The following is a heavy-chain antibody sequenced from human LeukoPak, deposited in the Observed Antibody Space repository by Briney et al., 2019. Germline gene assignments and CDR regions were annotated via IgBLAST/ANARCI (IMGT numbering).Heavy chain of an antibody. J-gene: IGHJ5*02. CDR3: ARADRLDGSPYLIGP. CDR2: INPNSGGT. CDR1: GYSFTDYY. V-gene: IGHV1-2*02. Sequence: ASVKVSCKTSGYSFTDYYMHWVRQAPGQGLEWMGWINPNSGGTSTAQKFQGRITMTRDTSITTVYMEVSWLTSDDTAIYYCARADRLDGSPYLIGPWGRGTLVTVSS. D-gene: IGHD1-26*01.